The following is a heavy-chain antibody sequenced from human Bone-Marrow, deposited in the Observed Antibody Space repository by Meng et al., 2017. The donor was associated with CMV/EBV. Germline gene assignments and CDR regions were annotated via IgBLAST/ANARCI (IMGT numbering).Heavy chain of an antibody. CDR1: GFTFGDYA. J-gene: IGHJ4*02. Sequence: GESLKISCTASGFTFGDYAMNWVRQAPGKGLEWVGFIRSKPYGGTTEYAASVKGRFTISRDDSKSIAYLQMNSLKTEDTAVYYCSRDRLDFWSGYLEVDDWGQGTLVTVSS. D-gene: IGHD3-3*01. V-gene: IGHV3-49*04. CDR2: IRSKPYGGTT. CDR3: SRDRLDFWSGYLEVDD.